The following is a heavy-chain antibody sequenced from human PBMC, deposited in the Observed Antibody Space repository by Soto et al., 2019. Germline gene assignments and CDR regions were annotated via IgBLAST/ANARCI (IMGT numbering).Heavy chain of an antibody. D-gene: IGHD3-16*01. CDR2: INPSGGST. Sequence: ASVKVSCKASGYTFTSYYMHWVRQAPGQGLEWMGIINPSGGSTSYAQKFQGRVTMTRDTSKSTVYMELSSLRSEDTAVYYYARVSLELAYRTPDPYYYGMDVWGQGTTVTVSS. V-gene: IGHV1-46*01. CDR1: GYTFTSYY. J-gene: IGHJ6*02. CDR3: ARVSLELAYRTPDPYYYGMDV.